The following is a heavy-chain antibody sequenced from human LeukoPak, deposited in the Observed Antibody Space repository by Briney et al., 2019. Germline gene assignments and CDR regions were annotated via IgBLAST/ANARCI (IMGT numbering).Heavy chain of an antibody. V-gene: IGHV3-21*01. CDR1: GFTFSSYS. Sequence: KPGGSLRLSCAASGFTFSSYSMNWVRQAPGKGLEWVSSISSSSSYIYYADSVKGRFTISRDNAKNSLYLQMNSLRAEDMAVYYCARDYGLRFLEWFGAFDIWGQGTMVTVSS. CDR3: ARDYGLRFLEWFGAFDI. D-gene: IGHD3-3*01. CDR2: ISSSSSYI. J-gene: IGHJ3*02.